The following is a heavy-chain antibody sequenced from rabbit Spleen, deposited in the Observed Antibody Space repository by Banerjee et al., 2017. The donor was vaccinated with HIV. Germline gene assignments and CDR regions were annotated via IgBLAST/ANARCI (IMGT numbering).Heavy chain of an antibody. D-gene: IGHD1-1*01. CDR3: ARDLVAVIGWNFNL. V-gene: IGHV1S45*01. J-gene: IGHJ4*01. CDR2: IYAGSTDNT. CDR1: GFSFSSSYA. Sequence: QEQLVESGGGLVKPEGSLTLTCTASGFSFSSSYAMCWVHQAPGKGLEWIACIYAGSTDNTYYASWAKGRFIMSRTSSTTVTLQMTSLTAADTATYFCARDLVAVIGWNFNLWGQGTLVTVS.